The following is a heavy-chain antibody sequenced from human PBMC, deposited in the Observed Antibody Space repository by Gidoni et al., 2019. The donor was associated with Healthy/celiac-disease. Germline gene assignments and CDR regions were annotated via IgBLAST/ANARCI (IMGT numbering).Heavy chain of an antibody. J-gene: IGHJ4*02. V-gene: IGHV3-33*01. CDR3: ARDGGNSGFDY. D-gene: IGHD2-21*02. CDR2: IWYDGSNK. CDR1: GFTFSSYG. Sequence: QVQLVESGGGVVQPGRSLRLSCAASGFTFSSYGMHWVRQAPGKGLEWVAVIWYDGSNKYYADSVKGRFTISRDNSKNTLYLQMNSLRAEDTAVYYCARDGGNSGFDYWGQGTLVTVSS.